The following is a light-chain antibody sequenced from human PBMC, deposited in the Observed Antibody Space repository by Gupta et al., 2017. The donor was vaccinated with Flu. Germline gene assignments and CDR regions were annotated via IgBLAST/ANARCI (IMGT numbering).Light chain of an antibody. CDR2: EVS. V-gene: IGLV2-14*01. Sequence: QSALTQPASVSGSLGQSITISCTRTSSDVGGYNYVSWYQQNPGKAPKLMISEVSNRPSGVSNRFSGSKSGNTASLTISGLQAEDEADYYCTSYTTSDTWVFGGGTRLTVL. J-gene: IGLJ3*02. CDR1: SSDVGGYNY. CDR3: TSYTTSDTWV.